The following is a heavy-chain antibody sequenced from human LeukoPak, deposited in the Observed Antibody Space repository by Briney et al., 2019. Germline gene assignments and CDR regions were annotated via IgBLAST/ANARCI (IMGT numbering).Heavy chain of an antibody. J-gene: IGHJ6*03. D-gene: IGHD1-20*01. CDR2: IRYDGSNK. CDR3: AKDGITGTSVPYYYYYYMDV. V-gene: IGHV3-30*02. CDR1: GFTFSSYG. Sequence: PGGSLRLSCAASGFTFSSYGMHWVRQAPGKGLEWVAFIRYDGSNKYYADSVKGRFTISRDNSKNTLYLQMNSLRAEDTAVYYCAKDGITGTSVPYYYYYYMDVWGKGTTVTVSS.